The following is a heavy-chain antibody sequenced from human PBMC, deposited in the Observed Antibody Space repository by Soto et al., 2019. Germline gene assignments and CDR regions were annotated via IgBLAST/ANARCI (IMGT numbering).Heavy chain of an antibody. CDR2: IIPIFGTG. D-gene: IGHD3-16*01. V-gene: IGHV1-69*13. Sequence: SVKVSCKASGGPFRSYAIRWVRQAPGQGLEWMGGIIPIFGTGNYAQKFQGRVTITADESTSTAYMELSSLRSEDTAVYDCARDLRPYGMDVWGQGTTVTVSS. J-gene: IGHJ6*02. CDR1: GGPFRSYA. CDR3: ARDLRPYGMDV.